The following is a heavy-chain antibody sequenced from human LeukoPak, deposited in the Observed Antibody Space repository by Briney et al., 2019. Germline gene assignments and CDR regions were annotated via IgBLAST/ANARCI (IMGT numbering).Heavy chain of an antibody. CDR1: GFTLTSAS. J-gene: IGHJ4*02. CDR3: ARGPNNWITWHY. D-gene: IGHD1-1*01. CDR2: ISSSSSYI. V-gene: IGHV3-21*01. Sequence: PGGSLRLSCAPSGFTLTSASMNGVRQAPGKGLEWVSSISSSSSYIYYADSVKGRFTISRDNAKNSQYLQMNSLRAEDTAVYYCARGPNNWITWHYWGRGTLVTVSS.